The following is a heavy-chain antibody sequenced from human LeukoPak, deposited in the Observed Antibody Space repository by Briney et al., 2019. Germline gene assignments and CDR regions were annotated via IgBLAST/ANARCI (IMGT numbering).Heavy chain of an antibody. CDR2: ISDSGTT. CDR3: ARGSELTKTSGHYSFAY. Sequence: SETLSLTCTVSAGSINTYFWTWVRQPAGKGLEWIGRISDSGTTYYNTSLESRVTISLDTSNNQFFLKVTSVTAADTAVYYCARGSELTKTSGHYSFAYWGQGTLVSVSS. CDR1: AGSINTYF. J-gene: IGHJ4*02. D-gene: IGHD4-11*01. V-gene: IGHV4-4*07.